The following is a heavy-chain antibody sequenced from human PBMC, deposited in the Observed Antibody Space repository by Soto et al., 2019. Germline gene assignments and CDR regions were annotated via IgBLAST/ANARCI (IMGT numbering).Heavy chain of an antibody. V-gene: IGHV4-4*02. CDR2: IYHSGRT. CDR3: ARVGAYVDYAMDV. CDR1: GGSISSNNW. J-gene: IGHJ6*02. D-gene: IGHD3-16*01. Sequence: QVQLQESGPGLVKPSGTLSLTCAVSGGSISSNNWWSWVRQPPGQGLEWIGVIYHSGRTNYNPSHKRRVTISVAKSKHQFSLRLSSVTAADTAVYYCARVGAYVDYAMDVWGQGTTVTVSS.